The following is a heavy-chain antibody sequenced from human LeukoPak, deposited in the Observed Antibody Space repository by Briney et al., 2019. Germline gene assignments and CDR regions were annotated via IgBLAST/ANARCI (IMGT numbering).Heavy chain of an antibody. J-gene: IGHJ4*02. CDR1: GDSISSYY. D-gene: IGHD4-17*01. V-gene: IGHV4-59*01. CDR3: ARDRTTSHFDY. Sequence: PSETLSLTCTDSGDSISSYYWSWIRQPPGKGLEWIGYIYYSGSTNYNPSLKSRVTISVDTYKNQFSLKLSSVTAADTAVYYCARDRTTSHFDYWGQGTLVTVSS. CDR2: IYYSGST.